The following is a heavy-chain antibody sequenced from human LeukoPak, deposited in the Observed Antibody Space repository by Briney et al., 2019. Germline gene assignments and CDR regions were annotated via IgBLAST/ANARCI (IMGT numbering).Heavy chain of an antibody. Sequence: GGSLRLSCAASGFTFSSYWMTWIRQAPGKGLEWVANIKQDGSEKYYVDSVKGRFTISRDNAKNSLYLQINSLRAEDTAVYYCARDTGGGYSCYDCWGQGTLVTVSS. J-gene: IGHJ4*02. D-gene: IGHD5-18*01. CDR3: ARDTGGGYSCYDC. V-gene: IGHV3-7*01. CDR2: IKQDGSEK. CDR1: GFTFSSYW.